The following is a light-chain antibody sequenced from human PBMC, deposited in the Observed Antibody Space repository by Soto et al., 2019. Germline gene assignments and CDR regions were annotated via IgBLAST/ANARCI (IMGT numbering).Light chain of an antibody. V-gene: IGLV2-8*01. J-gene: IGLJ3*02. Sequence: QSVLTQPPSASGSPGQSVTISCTGTSSDVGKYDYVSWFQHHPGKAPKLMIYEVSKRPSGVPDRFSGSKSGNTASLTVSGLQAEDEADYYCSSYAGSNNLRVFGGGTKLTVL. CDR1: SSDVGKYDY. CDR2: EVS. CDR3: SSYAGSNNLRV.